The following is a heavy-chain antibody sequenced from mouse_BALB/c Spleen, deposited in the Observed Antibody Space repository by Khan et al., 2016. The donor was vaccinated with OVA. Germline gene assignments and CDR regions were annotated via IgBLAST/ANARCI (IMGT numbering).Heavy chain of an antibody. V-gene: IGHV9-3-1*01. D-gene: IGHD1-2*01. CDR1: GYTFTNYG. CDR3: ATHHYLSYTLDY. J-gene: IGHJ4*01. Sequence: LVESGPELKKPGETVKISCKASGYTFTNYGMNWVKQSPGKALKWMGWINTYTGEPTYADDFKGRFAFSLETSATTPYLQINNLKNEDTATYFCATHHYLSYTLDYWGQGTPVTVSS. CDR2: INTYTGEP.